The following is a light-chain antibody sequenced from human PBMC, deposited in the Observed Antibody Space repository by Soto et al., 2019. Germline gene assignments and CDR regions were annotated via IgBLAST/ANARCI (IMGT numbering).Light chain of an antibody. CDR1: SSNIGSNT. CDR2: SNN. Sequence: QSVLTQPPSASGTPVQRVTISCSGSSSNIGSNTVNWYQQLPGTAPKLLIYSNNQRPSGVPDRFSGSKSGTSASLAISGLQSEDAADYNCAAWDDSLNGLFGTGTKLTVL. J-gene: IGLJ1*01. CDR3: AAWDDSLNGL. V-gene: IGLV1-44*01.